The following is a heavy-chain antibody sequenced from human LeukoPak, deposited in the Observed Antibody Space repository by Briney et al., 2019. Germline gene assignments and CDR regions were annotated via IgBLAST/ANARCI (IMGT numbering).Heavy chain of an antibody. CDR3: AKDDRWLQFCC. V-gene: IGHV1-8*01. J-gene: IGHJ4*02. Sequence: GASVKVSCKTSGYPFSNYDINWVRQATGQGLEWMGWINPHSGKTGYAQKFQGRVTMTTDTSASTAYMELSSLRSEDTAVYYCAKDDRWLQFCCWGQGTLVTVSA. CDR1: GYPFSNYD. CDR2: INPHSGKT. D-gene: IGHD5-24*01.